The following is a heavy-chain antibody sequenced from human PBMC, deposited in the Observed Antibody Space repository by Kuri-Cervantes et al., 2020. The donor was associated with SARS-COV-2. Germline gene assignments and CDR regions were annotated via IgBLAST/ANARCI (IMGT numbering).Heavy chain of an antibody. CDR1: GFTFSSYG. J-gene: IGHJ3*01. V-gene: IGHV3-33*01. D-gene: IGHD2-2*01. CDR3: ARNSCSSTSCGHSS. Sequence: GGSLRLSCAASGFTFSSYGMHWVRQAPGKGLEWVAVIWYDGSNKYYADSVKGRFTISRDNSKNTLYLQMNSLRAEDTAVYYCARNSCSSTSCGHSSWGQGTMVTVSS. CDR2: IWYDGSNK.